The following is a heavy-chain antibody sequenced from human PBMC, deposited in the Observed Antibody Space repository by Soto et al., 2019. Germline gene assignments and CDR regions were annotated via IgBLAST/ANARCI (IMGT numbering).Heavy chain of an antibody. V-gene: IGHV4-31*03. CDR3: ARGVLH. J-gene: IGHJ4*02. CDR1: GGSISSGGYS. Sequence: SETLSLTCTVSGGSISSGGYSWSWIRQHPGKGLEWIGYIFYSGSTSYNPSLKSRVTISVDTSKNQFSLKVSSVTAADTAVYYCARGVLHWGQGTLVTSPQ. CDR2: IFYSGST.